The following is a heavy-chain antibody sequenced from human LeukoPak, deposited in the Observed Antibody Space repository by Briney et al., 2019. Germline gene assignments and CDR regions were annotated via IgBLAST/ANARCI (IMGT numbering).Heavy chain of an antibody. J-gene: IGHJ6*03. CDR1: GFTFSNAW. D-gene: IGHD4-17*01. V-gene: IGHV3-15*01. CDR2: IKSKTDGGTT. CDR3: TTDPPQFRVGDYGLGYYYYYYYVDV. Sequence: GGSLRLSCAASGFTFSNAWMSWVRQAPGKGLEWVGRIKSKTDGGTTDYAAPVKGRFTISRDDSKNTLYLQMNSLKTEDTAVYYCTTDPPQFRVGDYGLGYYYYYYYVDVWGKGTTVTVSS.